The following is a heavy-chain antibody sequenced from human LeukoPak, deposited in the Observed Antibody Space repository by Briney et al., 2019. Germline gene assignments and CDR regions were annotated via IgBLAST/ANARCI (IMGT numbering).Heavy chain of an antibody. D-gene: IGHD4-17*01. CDR3: ARSNLETVTTPLDY. CDR2: INWNGGST. J-gene: IGHJ4*02. Sequence: PGGSLRLSCEASGFTFDDYGMSWVRQAPGKGLEWVSGINWNGGSTGYADSVKGRFTISRDNAKNSLYLQMNSLRAEDTASYYCARSNLETVTTPLDYWGQGTLVTVSS. V-gene: IGHV3-20*04. CDR1: GFTFDDYG.